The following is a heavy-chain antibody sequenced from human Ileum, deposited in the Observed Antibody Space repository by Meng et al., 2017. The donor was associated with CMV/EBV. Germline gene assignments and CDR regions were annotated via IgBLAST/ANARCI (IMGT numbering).Heavy chain of an antibody. CDR3: AQERVILGVTGWFDP. CDR2: ITSSGDRT. V-gene: IGHV3-23*01. D-gene: IGHD3-10*01. CDR1: GFTFSRYA. Sequence: GGSLRLSCAASGFTFSRYAMTWVRQAPGKGLKWVSTITSSGDRTYYADSVKGRFTISRDNSKSTLYLQMNSLRAEDTAVYYCAQERVILGVTGWFDPWGQGTLVTVSS. J-gene: IGHJ5*02.